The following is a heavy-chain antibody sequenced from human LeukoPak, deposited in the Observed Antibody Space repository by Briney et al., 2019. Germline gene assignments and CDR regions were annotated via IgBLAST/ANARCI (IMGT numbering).Heavy chain of an antibody. CDR1: GYTFTSYG. CDR2: INAYNGNT. Sequence: GASVKVSCKASGYTFTSYGVSWVRQAPGQGLEWMGWINAYNGNTNYAQKLQGRVTMTTDTSTSTAYMELRSLRSDDTAVYYCARDDRWLQSGRAFDIWGQGTMVTVSS. D-gene: IGHD5-24*01. J-gene: IGHJ3*02. V-gene: IGHV1-18*01. CDR3: ARDDRWLQSGRAFDI.